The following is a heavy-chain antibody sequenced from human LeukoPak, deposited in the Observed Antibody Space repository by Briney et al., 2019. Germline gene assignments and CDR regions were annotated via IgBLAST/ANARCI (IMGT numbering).Heavy chain of an antibody. D-gene: IGHD6-13*01. CDR1: GFTFNTYS. V-gene: IGHV3-48*01. CDR3: ARDHDSSSCPYFDY. CDR2: ISNSSSTI. Sequence: PGGSLRLSCAVSGFTFNTYSMNWVRQAPGKGLEWVSYISNSSSTIYYADSVKGRFTISRDNAKNSLYLQMNSLRAEDTAVYYCARDHDSSSCPYFDYWGQGTLVTVSS. J-gene: IGHJ4*02.